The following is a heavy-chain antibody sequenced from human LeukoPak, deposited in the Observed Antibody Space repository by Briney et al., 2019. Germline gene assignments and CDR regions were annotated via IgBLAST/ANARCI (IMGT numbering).Heavy chain of an antibody. CDR2: INSNGGST. V-gene: IGHV3-64*02. CDR1: GFTFSSYA. J-gene: IGHJ4*02. CDR3: ARSHSRSYYDF. Sequence: PRRSLRPSCAASGFTFSSYATHWVRQAPGEGLEYVSAINSNGGSTYYADSVKGRFTISKDNSKNTLYLQMGSLRAEDMAVYYCARSHSRSYYDFWGQGTLVTVSS.